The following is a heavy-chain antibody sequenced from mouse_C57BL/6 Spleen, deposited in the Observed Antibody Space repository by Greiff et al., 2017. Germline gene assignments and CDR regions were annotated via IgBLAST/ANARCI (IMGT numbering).Heavy chain of an antibody. CDR3: ARIITTLVARNYAMDY. D-gene: IGHD1-1*01. J-gene: IGHJ4*01. V-gene: IGHV1-9*01. CDR1: GYTFTGYW. Sequence: QVQLKESGAELMKPGASVKLSCKATGYTFTGYWIEWVKQRPGHGLEWIGEILPGSGSTNYNEKFKGKATFTADTSSNTAYMQLSSLTTEDSAIYYCARIITTLVARNYAMDYWGQGTSATVSS. CDR2: ILPGSGST.